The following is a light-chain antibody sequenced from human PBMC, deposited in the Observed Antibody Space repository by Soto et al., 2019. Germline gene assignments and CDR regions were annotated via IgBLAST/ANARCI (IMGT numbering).Light chain of an antibody. CDR1: QSVNSN. CDR3: QQYNDWPPLT. CDR2: GAS. J-gene: IGKJ4*01. V-gene: IGKV3-15*01. Sequence: EIVMTQSPATLSVSPGERATLSCRASQSVNSNLAWYQQKPGQAPRLLIYGASTRATGIPGRFSGSGSGTEFTLTISSLQSEDFPVFYCQQYNDWPPLTFGGGTKVEIK.